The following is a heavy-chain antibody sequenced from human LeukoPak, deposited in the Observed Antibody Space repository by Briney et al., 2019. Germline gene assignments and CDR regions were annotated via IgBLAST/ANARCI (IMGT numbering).Heavy chain of an antibody. CDR1: GYSFTKYW. D-gene: IGHD6-19*01. Sequence: GESLKISCKGSGYSFTKYWIGRVRQMPGKGLEWMAIMYLGDSETRYSPSFQGQVTISADKSISTVYLQWSSLKASDTAMYYCVRHEGSISGWPFDYWGQGTLVTVSS. CDR2: MYLGDSET. V-gene: IGHV5-51*01. J-gene: IGHJ4*02. CDR3: VRHEGSISGWPFDY.